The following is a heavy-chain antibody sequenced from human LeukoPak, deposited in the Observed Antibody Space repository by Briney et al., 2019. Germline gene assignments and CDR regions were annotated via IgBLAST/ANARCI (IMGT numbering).Heavy chain of an antibody. J-gene: IGHJ4*02. CDR3: AGRQSKLELLKD. CDR2: IIPIFGTA. D-gene: IGHD1-7*01. Sequence: ASVKVSCKASGGTFSSYAISWVRQAPGQGLEWMGGIIPIFGTANYAQKFQGRVTITTDESTSTAYMELSRLRSEDTAVYYCAGRQSKLELLKDWGQGTLVTVSS. CDR1: GGTFSSYA. V-gene: IGHV1-69*05.